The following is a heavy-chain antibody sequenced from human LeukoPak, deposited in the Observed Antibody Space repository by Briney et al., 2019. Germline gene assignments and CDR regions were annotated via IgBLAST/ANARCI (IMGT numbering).Heavy chain of an antibody. V-gene: IGHV3-30*02. J-gene: IGHJ4*02. CDR2: IRYDGSNK. Sequence: GGSLRLSCAASGFTFSSYGMHWVRQAPGKGLEWVAFIRYDGSNKYYADSVKGRFTTSRDNAKNSLYLQMNSLRAEDTAVYYCARDPGITMVRGGDYWGQGTLVTVSS. CDR1: GFTFSSYG. CDR3: ARDPGITMVRGGDY. D-gene: IGHD3-10*01.